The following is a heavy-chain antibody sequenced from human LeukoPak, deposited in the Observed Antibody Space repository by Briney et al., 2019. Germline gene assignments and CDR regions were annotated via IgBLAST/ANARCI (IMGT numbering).Heavy chain of an antibody. D-gene: IGHD6-13*01. V-gene: IGHV3-30*18. Sequence: GGSLRLSCAASGFTFSSYGMHWVRQAPGKGLEWVAVISYDGSNKYYADSVKGRFTISRDNSKNTLYLQMNSLRAEDTAVYYCAKIGAAAGTDDYWGQGTLVTVSS. J-gene: IGHJ4*02. CDR2: ISYDGSNK. CDR3: AKIGAAAGTDDY. CDR1: GFTFSSYG.